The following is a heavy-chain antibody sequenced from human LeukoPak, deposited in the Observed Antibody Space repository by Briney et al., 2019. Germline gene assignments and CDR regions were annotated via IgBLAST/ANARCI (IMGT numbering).Heavy chain of an antibody. J-gene: IGHJ6*04. CDR2: ISYDGTNT. V-gene: IGHV3-30*09. Sequence: GGSLRLSCAASGFTFSAYAMHWVRQAPGKGLEWVAVISYDGTNTYYADSVKGRFAISRDNAKNSLYLQMNSLRAEDTAVYYCAELGITMIGGVWGKGTTVTISS. CDR3: AELGITMIGGV. D-gene: IGHD3-10*02. CDR1: GFTFSAYA.